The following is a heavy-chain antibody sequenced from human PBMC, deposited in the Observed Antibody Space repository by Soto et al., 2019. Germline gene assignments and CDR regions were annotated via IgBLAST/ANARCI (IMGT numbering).Heavy chain of an antibody. CDR1: GYTFTSHA. CDR3: ARDGIAAAGTSWFDP. J-gene: IGHJ5*02. D-gene: IGHD6-13*01. V-gene: IGHV1-3*05. CDR2: INAGNGNT. Sequence: QVQLVQSGAEEKKPGASVKVSCKASGYTFTSHAMHWVRQAPGQRREWMGWINAGNGNTKYSQKFQGRVTITTDTSARTAYMELSSLRSEDTAVYYCARDGIAAAGTSWFDPWGQGTLVTVSS.